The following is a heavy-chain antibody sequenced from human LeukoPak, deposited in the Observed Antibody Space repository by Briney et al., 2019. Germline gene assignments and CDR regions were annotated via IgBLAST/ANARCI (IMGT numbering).Heavy chain of an antibody. D-gene: IGHD5-12*01. CDR1: GYSFTSYW. CDR2: IDPSDSYT. CDR3: ARHGSPLVATATWLDC. Sequence: LGESLKTSCKGSGYSFTSYWISWVRQMPGKGLDWMGNIDPSDSYTNYSPSFQGHVTISADKSISTAYLQWNSLKASNTAMYYCARHGSPLVATATWLDCWGQGTLVTVSS. J-gene: IGHJ4*02. V-gene: IGHV5-10-1*01.